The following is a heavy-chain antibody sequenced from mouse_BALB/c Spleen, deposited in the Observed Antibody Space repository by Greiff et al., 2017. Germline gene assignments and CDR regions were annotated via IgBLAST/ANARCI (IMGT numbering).Heavy chain of an antibody. CDR1: GYAFSSSW. V-gene: IGHV1-82*01. D-gene: IGHD1-1*01. Sequence: QVQLKESGPELVKPGASVKISCKASGYAFSSSWMNWVKQRPGQGLEWIGRIYPGDGDTNYNGKFKGKATLTADKSSSTAYMQLSSLTSVDSAVYFCARVTTVVAPYAMDYWGQGTSVTVSS. CDR2: IYPGDGDT. J-gene: IGHJ4*01. CDR3: ARVTTVVAPYAMDY.